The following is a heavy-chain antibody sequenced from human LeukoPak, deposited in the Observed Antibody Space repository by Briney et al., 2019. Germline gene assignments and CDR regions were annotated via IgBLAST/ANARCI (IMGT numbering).Heavy chain of an antibody. V-gene: IGHV1-3*01. Sequence: ASVKVSCKSSGYTFTSYAMHLVRQAPGQRLEWMGWINAGNGNTKYSQKFQGRVTITSDTSASTAYMELRSLRSEDTAVYYCARVLSDCSGGSCPNDAFDIWGQGTMVTVSS. J-gene: IGHJ3*02. CDR1: GYTFTSYA. CDR2: INAGNGNT. CDR3: ARVLSDCSGGSCPNDAFDI. D-gene: IGHD2-15*01.